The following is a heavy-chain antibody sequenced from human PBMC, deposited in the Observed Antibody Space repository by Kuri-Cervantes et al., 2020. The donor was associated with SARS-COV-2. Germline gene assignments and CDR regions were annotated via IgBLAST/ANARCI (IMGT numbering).Heavy chain of an antibody. CDR1: GYTFTSYY. D-gene: IGHD2-15*01. V-gene: IGHV1-18*04. CDR3: ARGKIVVVEVMDV. J-gene: IGHJ6*03. CDR2: IGAYNGNT. Sequence: ASVKVSCKASGYTFTSYYVHWVRQAPGQGLEWMGWIGAYNGNTNYAQKLQGRVTMTTDTSTSTAYMELSSLRSEDTAVYYCARGKIVVVEVMDVWGKGTTVTVSS.